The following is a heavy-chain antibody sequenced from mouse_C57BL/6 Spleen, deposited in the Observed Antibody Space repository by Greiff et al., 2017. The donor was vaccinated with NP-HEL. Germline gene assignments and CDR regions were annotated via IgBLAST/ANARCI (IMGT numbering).Heavy chain of an antibody. J-gene: IGHJ2*01. D-gene: IGHD4-1*01. CDR2: IDPETGGT. CDR1: GYTFTDYE. V-gene: IGHV1-15*01. Sequence: VQVVESGAELVRPGASVTLSCKASGYTFTDYEMHWVKQTPVHGLEWIGAIDPETGGTAYNQKFKGKAILTADKSSSTAYMELRSLTSEDSAVYYCMRRRLGSFDYWGQGTTLTVSS. CDR3: MRRRLGSFDY.